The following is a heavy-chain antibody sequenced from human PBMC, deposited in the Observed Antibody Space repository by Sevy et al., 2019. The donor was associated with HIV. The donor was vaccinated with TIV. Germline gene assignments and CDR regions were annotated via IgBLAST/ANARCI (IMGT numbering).Heavy chain of an antibody. Sequence: SENLSLTCAVSGYSISSGYYWGWIRQPPGKGLEWIGSIYHSGSTYYNPSLRNRVTISVDTSKNQFSLKLSSVTAADTPVYYCARRGLRQVPLTIGFDYWGQGTLVTVSS. V-gene: IGHV4-38-2*01. CDR1: GYSISSGYY. CDR3: ARRGLRQVPLTIGFDY. D-gene: IGHD2-2*01. CDR2: IYHSGST. J-gene: IGHJ4*02.